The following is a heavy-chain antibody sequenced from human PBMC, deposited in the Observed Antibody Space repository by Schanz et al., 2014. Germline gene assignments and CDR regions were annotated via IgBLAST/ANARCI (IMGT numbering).Heavy chain of an antibody. Sequence: DVQLLESGGGLVQPGGSLRLSCAASGFTFTNYAMSWVRQAPGKGLEWVSYVSRSTPDIYYADSVKGRFTMSRDNAKNSVFLQMNSLQTEDTAVYYCTADLWFGAVWGVWWGQGTLVTVSS. CDR2: VSRSTPDI. V-gene: IGHV3-48*01. D-gene: IGHD3-10*01. CDR1: GFTFTNYA. CDR3: TADLWFGAVWGVW. J-gene: IGHJ4*02.